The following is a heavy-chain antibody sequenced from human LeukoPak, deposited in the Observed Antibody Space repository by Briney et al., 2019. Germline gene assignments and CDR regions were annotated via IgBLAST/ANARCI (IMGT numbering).Heavy chain of an antibody. CDR3: ARDGVAGTLDY. CDR1: GFTFSSYS. V-gene: IGHV3-48*01. J-gene: IGHJ4*02. Sequence: PGGSLRLSCAASGFTFSSYSMNWVRQAPGKGLEWVSYISSSSSTIYYADSVKGRFTISRDNAKNSLYLQMNSLRAEDTAVYYCARDGVAGTLDYWGQGTLVTVSS. D-gene: IGHD6-19*01. CDR2: ISSSSSTI.